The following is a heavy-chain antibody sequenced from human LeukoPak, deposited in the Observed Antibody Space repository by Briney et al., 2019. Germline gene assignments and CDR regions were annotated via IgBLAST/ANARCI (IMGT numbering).Heavy chain of an antibody. CDR3: SRRGWGSYSQDY. D-gene: IGHD3-10*01. CDR2: ISGSSQTI. Sequence: GGSLRLSCEGTGFTFGDYFMTWIRQAPGKGLEWLEYISGSSQTIYYADSVRGRFTVSRDNTRQSLYLQMNSLRVEDTAVYYCSRRGWGSYSQDYWGQGTLVTVSA. J-gene: IGHJ4*02. CDR1: GFTFGDYF. V-gene: IGHV3-11*04.